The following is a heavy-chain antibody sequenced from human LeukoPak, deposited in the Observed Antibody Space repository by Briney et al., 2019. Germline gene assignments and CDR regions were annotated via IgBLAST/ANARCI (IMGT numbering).Heavy chain of an antibody. CDR3: SRDSWTGSYYQT. Sequence: GGSLRLSCAASGFTFSNAWMSWVRQAPGKGLEWVGRIKSKTDGGTTDYAAPVKGRFTISRDDSKNTQYLQMNSLKTEDTAVYYCSRDSWTGSYYQTWGQGTLVTVSS. CDR1: GFTFSNAW. CDR2: IKSKTDGGTT. J-gene: IGHJ5*02. V-gene: IGHV3-15*01. D-gene: IGHD3-10*01.